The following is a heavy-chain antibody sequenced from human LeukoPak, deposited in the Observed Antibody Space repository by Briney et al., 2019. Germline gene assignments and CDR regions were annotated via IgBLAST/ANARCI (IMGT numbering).Heavy chain of an antibody. Sequence: GGSLRLSCAASGFTFSSYGMHWVRQAPGKGLEWVAVIWYDGSNKYYADSVKGRFTISRDNSKNTLYLQMNSLRAEDTAMYYCAKGYYDSSGYYYDYWGQGNLVTVSS. CDR1: GFTFSSYG. J-gene: IGHJ4*02. CDR3: AKGYYDSSGYYYDY. D-gene: IGHD3-22*01. CDR2: IWYDGSNK. V-gene: IGHV3-30*02.